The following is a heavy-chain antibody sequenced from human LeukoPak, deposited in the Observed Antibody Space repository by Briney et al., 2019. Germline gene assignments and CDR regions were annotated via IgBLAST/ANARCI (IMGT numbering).Heavy chain of an antibody. Sequence: SETLSLTCAVYGGSFSGYYWSWIRQPPGKVLEWIGEINHSGSTNYNPSLKSRVTISVDTSKKQFSLKLSSVTAADTAVYYCARVNWSGYDFRGAFDIWGQGKTVTVSS. CDR3: ARVNWSGYDFRGAFDI. J-gene: IGHJ3*02. CDR1: GGSFSGYY. CDR2: INHSGST. V-gene: IGHV4-34*01. D-gene: IGHD5-12*01.